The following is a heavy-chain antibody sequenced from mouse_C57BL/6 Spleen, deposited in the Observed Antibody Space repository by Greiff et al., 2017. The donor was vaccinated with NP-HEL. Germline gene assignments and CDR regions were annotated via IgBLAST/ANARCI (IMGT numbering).Heavy chain of an antibody. Sequence: VQLQQSGAELVKPGASVKISCKASGYAFSSYWMNWVKQRPGMGLEWIGQIYPGDGDTNYNGKFKGKATLTADKSSSTAYMQLSSLTSEDSAVYCCARCAYYGSYWYVDVWGTGTTVTVSS. J-gene: IGHJ1*03. CDR3: ARCAYYGSYWYVDV. V-gene: IGHV1-80*01. CDR2: IYPGDGDT. CDR1: GYAFSSYW. D-gene: IGHD1-1*01.